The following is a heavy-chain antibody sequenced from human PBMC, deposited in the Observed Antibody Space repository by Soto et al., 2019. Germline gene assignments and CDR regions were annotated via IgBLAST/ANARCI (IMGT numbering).Heavy chain of an antibody. CDR1: GFTFSSYS. CDR3: ARLYCNVGACPSEY. D-gene: IGHD2-8*02. V-gene: IGHV3-48*01. J-gene: IGHJ4*02. CDR2: ISSGGGTI. Sequence: EVQLVESGGGLVQPGGSLRLSCAASGFTFSSYSMNWVRQAPGRGLEWVSYISSGGGTIYYADSVKGRFTISRDNAKNSLYLQINSLRAEDTAVYYCARLYCNVGACPSEYWGQGPLVTVSS.